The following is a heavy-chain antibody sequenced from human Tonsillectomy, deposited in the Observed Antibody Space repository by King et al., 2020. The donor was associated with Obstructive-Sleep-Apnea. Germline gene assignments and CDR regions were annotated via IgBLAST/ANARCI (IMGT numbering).Heavy chain of an antibody. V-gene: IGHV3-7*03. CDR3: ARLQRSPDLDY. Sequence: VQLVESGGGLVQPGGSLRLSCVASGFTFSSYWMSWVRQAPGKGLEWVANIKQDGSETYHVDSVKGRFTISRDNAKNSLFLQMNSLRAEDTAVYYCARLQRSPDLDYWGQGTLVTVSS. J-gene: IGHJ4*02. CDR1: GFTFSSYW. CDR2: IKQDGSET. D-gene: IGHD1-14*01.